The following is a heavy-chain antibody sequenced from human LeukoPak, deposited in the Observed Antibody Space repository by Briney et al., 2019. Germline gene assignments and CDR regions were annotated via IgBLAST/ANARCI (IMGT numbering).Heavy chain of an antibody. CDR1: GFTFSSYW. Sequence: GSLRLSCAASGFTFSSYWMTWVRQTPGKGLEWIGEINHSGSTNYNPSLKSRVTISVDTSKTQFSLKLSSVTAADTAVYYCAREGPIAAATFDYWGQGTLVTVSS. V-gene: IGHV4-34*01. CDR3: AREGPIAAATFDY. J-gene: IGHJ4*02. CDR2: INHSGST. D-gene: IGHD6-13*01.